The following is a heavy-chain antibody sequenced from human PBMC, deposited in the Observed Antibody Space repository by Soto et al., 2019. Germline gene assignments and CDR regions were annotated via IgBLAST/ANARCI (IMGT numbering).Heavy chain of an antibody. J-gene: IGHJ3*02. CDR2: MNPNSGNT. Sequence: QVQLVQSGAEVKKPGASVKVSCKASGYTFTSYDINWVRQATGHGLEWMGRMNPNSGNTGYAQKFQGRVTMTRNTSMSTAYMELSSLRSEDTAVYYCARGINYYDSGDDAFDIWGQGTMVTVSS. CDR1: GYTFTSYD. D-gene: IGHD3-10*01. CDR3: ARGINYYDSGDDAFDI. V-gene: IGHV1-8*01.